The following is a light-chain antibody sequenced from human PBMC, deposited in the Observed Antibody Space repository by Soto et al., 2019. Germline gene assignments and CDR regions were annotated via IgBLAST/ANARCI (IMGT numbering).Light chain of an antibody. CDR1: QSVSNY. V-gene: IGKV3-11*01. CDR3: QQRRNWLT. J-gene: IGKJ4*01. CDR2: GAS. Sequence: EIVMTQSPATLSVSPGERATLSFRASQSVSNYLAWYQQKPGQAPRLLIYGASNRATGIPARFSGSGSGTDFTLTISSLEPEDFAVYYCQQRRNWLTFGGGTKVDIK.